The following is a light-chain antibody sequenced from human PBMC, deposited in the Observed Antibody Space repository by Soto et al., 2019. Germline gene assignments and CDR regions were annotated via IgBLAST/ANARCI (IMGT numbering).Light chain of an antibody. J-gene: IGKJ4*01. Sequence: KVNMSLAAVSANEGDRVTITCQASQDISNYLNWYQQKPGKAPKLLIYDASNLETGVPSRFSGSGSGTDFTFTISSLQPEDIATYYCQLYDYLPLTFGERAKVDIK. CDR1: QDISNY. V-gene: IGKV1-33*01. CDR3: QLYDYLPLT. CDR2: DAS.